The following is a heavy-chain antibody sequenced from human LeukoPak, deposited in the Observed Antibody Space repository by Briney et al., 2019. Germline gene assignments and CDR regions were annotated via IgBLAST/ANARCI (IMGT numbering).Heavy chain of an antibody. V-gene: IGHV4-59*01. Sequence: PSETLSLTCTVSGGSLSSYYWSWIRQPPGKGLEWIGYIYYSGSTNYNPSLKSRVTISVDTSKNQFSLKLSSVTAADTAVYYCAREDGDGYNSGYYYGMDVWGQGTTVTVSS. J-gene: IGHJ6*02. CDR2: IYYSGST. CDR3: AREDGDGYNSGYYYGMDV. D-gene: IGHD5-24*01. CDR1: GGSLSSYY.